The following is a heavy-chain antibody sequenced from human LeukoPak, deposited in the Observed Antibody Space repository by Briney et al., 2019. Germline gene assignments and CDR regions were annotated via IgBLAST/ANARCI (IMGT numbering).Heavy chain of an antibody. CDR2: ISGSGGST. D-gene: IGHD3-10*01. V-gene: IGHV3-23*01. Sequence: GGSLRLSCAASGFTFSSYAMSWVRQAPGKGLEWVSAISGSGGSTYYADSVKGRSTISRDNSKNTLYLQMNSLRAEDTAAYYCAKGPYYGSRNTDYWGQGTLVTVSS. CDR3: AKGPYYGSRNTDY. CDR1: GFTFSSYA. J-gene: IGHJ4*02.